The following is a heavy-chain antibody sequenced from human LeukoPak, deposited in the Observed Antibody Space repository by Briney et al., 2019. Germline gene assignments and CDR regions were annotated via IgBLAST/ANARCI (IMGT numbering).Heavy chain of an antibody. CDR3: AKGYYYGSGRWSHMDV. D-gene: IGHD3-10*01. CDR1: GFTFSSYA. Sequence: GGSLRLSCVASGFTFSSYAMSWVRQAPGKGPQWVSATSHSGRSIDYTDSVKGRFTISRDNSKNTLYLQMNSLRVEDTAVYYCAKGYYYGSGRWSHMDVWGKGTTVTISS. J-gene: IGHJ6*03. V-gene: IGHV3-23*01. CDR2: TSHSGRSI.